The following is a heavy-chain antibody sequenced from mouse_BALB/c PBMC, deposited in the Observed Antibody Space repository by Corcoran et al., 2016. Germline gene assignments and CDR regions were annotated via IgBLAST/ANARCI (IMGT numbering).Heavy chain of an antibody. CDR3: ARSHYRYAGTYYFDY. V-gene: IGHV9-3*02. CDR1: GYTFTNYG. Sequence: QIQLVQSGPELKKPGETVKISCKASGYTFTNYGMNWVKQAPGKGLKWMGWINTNTGEPTYAEEFKGRFAFSLETSASTAYLQINNLKNEDTATYFCARSHYRYAGTYYFDYWGQGTTLTVSS. D-gene: IGHD2-14*01. J-gene: IGHJ2*01. CDR2: INTNTGEP.